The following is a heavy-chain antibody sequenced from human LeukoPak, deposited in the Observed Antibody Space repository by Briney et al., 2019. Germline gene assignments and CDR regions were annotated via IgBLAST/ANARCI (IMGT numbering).Heavy chain of an antibody. CDR1: GASINSAGYY. J-gene: IGHJ4*02. V-gene: IGHV4-39*01. CDR2: VFYTGSA. CDR3: ARLQYYSGSGSYPDY. Sequence: SETLSLTCAVSGASINSAGYYWGWIRQPPGKGLEWIGGVFYTGSAYYSPSLKSRATVSIGTSRTQFSLNLTSVTAADTAVYYCARLQYYSGSGSYPDYWGQGTLVTVSS. D-gene: IGHD3-10*01.